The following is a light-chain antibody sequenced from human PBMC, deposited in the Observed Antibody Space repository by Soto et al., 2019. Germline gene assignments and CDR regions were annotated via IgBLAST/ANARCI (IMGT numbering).Light chain of an antibody. J-gene: IGKJ5*01. CDR2: GAS. V-gene: IGKV3-20*01. CDR1: QSVNSNY. CDR3: QQYTGPPTT. Sequence: ETVMTQSPATLSVSPGERATLSCRASQSVNSNYLAWCQQRPGQAPRLLIYGASTRAAGIPDRFSGSGSGTDFTLTITRLEPEDSAVYFCQQYTGPPTTFGQGTRLEIK.